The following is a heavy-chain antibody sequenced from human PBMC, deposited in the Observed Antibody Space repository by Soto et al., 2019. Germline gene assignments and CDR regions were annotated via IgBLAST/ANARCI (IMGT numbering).Heavy chain of an antibody. Sequence: GASVKVSCKASGYTFTSYAMHWGRQAPGQRLEWMGWINAGNGNTKYSQKFQGRVTITRDTSASTAYMELSTLRSEVMPVYYRARVRITMIGPGDYWGQGTLVTVSS. D-gene: IGHD3-22*01. CDR3: ARVRITMIGPGDY. CDR1: GYTFTSYA. J-gene: IGHJ4*02. CDR2: INAGNGNT. V-gene: IGHV1-3*01.